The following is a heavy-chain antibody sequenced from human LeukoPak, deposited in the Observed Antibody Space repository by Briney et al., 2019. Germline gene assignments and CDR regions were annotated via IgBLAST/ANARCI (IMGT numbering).Heavy chain of an antibody. Sequence: GGSLRLSCAASGFTFSSYWMHWVRHAPGKGLVWVSRINSDGSSTSYADSVKGRFTISRDNAKNTLYLQMNSLRAEGTAVYYCARDLSSEYYYDSSGYCDYWGQGTLVTVSS. J-gene: IGHJ4*02. CDR2: INSDGSST. CDR3: ARDLSSEYYYDSSGYCDY. D-gene: IGHD3-22*01. V-gene: IGHV3-74*01. CDR1: GFTFSSYW.